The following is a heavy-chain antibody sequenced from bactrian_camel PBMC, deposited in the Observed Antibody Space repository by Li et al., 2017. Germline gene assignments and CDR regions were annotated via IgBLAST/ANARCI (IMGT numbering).Heavy chain of an antibody. J-gene: IGHJ4*01. D-gene: IGHD2*01. CDR2: LYSVGGDT. Sequence: DVQLVESGGGSVQTGGNLTLACAASGYDYSGYCVGWVRQAPGKEREGVAHLYSVGGDTYYADSVKGRFTISQDNNKNTSYLQMESLKPEDTAMYYCAAEMELTYCSSTYPPPYTYWGQGTQVTVS. CDR1: GYDYSGYC. CDR3: AAEMELTYCSSTYPPPYTY. V-gene: IGHV3S40*01.